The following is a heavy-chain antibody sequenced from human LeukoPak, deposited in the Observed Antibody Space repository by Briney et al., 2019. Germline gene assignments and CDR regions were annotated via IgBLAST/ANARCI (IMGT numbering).Heavy chain of an antibody. CDR2: VHLSGAT. CDR1: GGSITTTNW. D-gene: IGHD1-26*01. V-gene: IGHV4-4*02. CDR3: TRESGAFSPFGF. Sequence: SETLSLTCAVFGGSITTTNWWSWVRQPPGKGLGWIGEVHLSGATNYNPSLESRVSMSIDKSKNHLSLEVTSVTAADTAMYFCTRESGAFSPFGFWGLGTLVTVSS. J-gene: IGHJ4*02.